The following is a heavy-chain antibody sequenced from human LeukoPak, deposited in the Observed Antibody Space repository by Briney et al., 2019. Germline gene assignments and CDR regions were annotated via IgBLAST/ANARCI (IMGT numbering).Heavy chain of an antibody. Sequence: ASVKVSCKASGYTFTSYYMHWVRQAPGQGLEWMGIINPSGGSTSYAQKFQGRATMTRDTSTSTVYMELSSLRSEDTAVYYCARDGVVPAAMPYYYYGMDVWGQGTTVTVSS. CDR1: GYTFTSYY. J-gene: IGHJ6*02. V-gene: IGHV1-46*01. D-gene: IGHD2-2*01. CDR2: INPSGGST. CDR3: ARDGVVPAAMPYYYYGMDV.